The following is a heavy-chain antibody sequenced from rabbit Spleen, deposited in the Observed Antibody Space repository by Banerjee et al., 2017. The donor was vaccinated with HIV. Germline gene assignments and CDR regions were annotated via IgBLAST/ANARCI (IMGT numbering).Heavy chain of an antibody. D-gene: IGHD4-1*01. CDR3: VREVAAKFGL. CDR1: GFDFSSYG. CDR2: IDPIFGIA. V-gene: IGHV1S47*01. Sequence: QEQLVESGGGLVQPGGSLKLSCKASGFDFSSYGVSWVRQAPGKGLEWIGDIDPIFGIAVYASWVNGRFTISSHNAQNTLYLQLSSLTAADTAAYFCVREVAAKFGLWGPGTLVTVS. J-gene: IGHJ4*01.